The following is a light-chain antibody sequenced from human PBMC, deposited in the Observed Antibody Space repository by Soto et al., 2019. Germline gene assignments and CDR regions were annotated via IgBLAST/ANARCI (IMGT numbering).Light chain of an antibody. CDR1: QSVSSNS. V-gene: IGKV3-20*01. J-gene: IGKJ1*01. Sequence: ESALTQSPGTLSLSPGERATLSCRASQSVSSNSLAWYQQKPGQAPRLLIYGASRRATGTPDRFSGSGSGTDFTLTISRLEPEDFAVYYCQQFGGAPPSSTFGQGTKVEI. CDR2: GAS. CDR3: QQFGGAPPSST.